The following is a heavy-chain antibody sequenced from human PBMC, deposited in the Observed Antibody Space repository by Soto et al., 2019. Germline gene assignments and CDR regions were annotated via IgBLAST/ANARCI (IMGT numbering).Heavy chain of an antibody. V-gene: IGHV1-8*01. CDR1: GYTFTSYD. Sequence: ASVKVSCKASGYTFTSYDINLVRQATGQGFEYLGWMNPNSGNTGYVKKFQGRVTITRDTSASTAYMELSSLRSEDTAVYYCAREEYSSSWYPWGQGTLVTVSS. CDR3: AREEYSSSWYP. D-gene: IGHD6-13*01. CDR2: MNPNSGNT. J-gene: IGHJ5*02.